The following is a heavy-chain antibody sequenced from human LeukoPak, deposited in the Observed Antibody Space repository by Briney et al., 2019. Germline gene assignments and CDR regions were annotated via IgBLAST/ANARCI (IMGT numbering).Heavy chain of an antibody. CDR3: AREGGGNWLLPHHFDY. CDR1: GGSISSSSYY. D-gene: IGHD3-9*01. J-gene: IGHJ4*02. CDR2: IYYSGST. Sequence: SETLSLTCTVSGGSISSSSYYWGWIRQPPGKGLEWIGSIYYSGSTYYNPSLKSRVTISVDTSKNQFSLKLSSVTAADTAVYYCAREGGGNWLLPHHFDYWGQGTLVTVSS. V-gene: IGHV4-39*02.